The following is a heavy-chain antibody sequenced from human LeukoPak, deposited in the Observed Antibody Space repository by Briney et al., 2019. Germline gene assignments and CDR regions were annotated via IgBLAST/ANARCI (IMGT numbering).Heavy chain of an antibody. D-gene: IGHD2-15*01. J-gene: IGHJ4*02. V-gene: IGHV4-34*01. CDR2: INHSGST. CDR1: GGSFSGYY. Sequence: PSETLSLTCAVYGGSFSGYYWSWIRQPPGKGLEWIGEINHSGSTNYNPSLKSRVTISVDTSKNQFSLKLSSVTAADTAVYYCGRQTCSGGSCPFDYWGQGTVVTVSS. CDR3: GRQTCSGGSCPFDY.